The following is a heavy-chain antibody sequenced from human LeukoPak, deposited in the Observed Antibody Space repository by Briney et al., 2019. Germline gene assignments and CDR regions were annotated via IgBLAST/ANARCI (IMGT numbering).Heavy chain of an antibody. D-gene: IGHD3-10*01. Sequence: GASVKVSCKASGYTFTSYYMHWVRQAPGQGLEWMGIINPSGGSTSYVQKFQGRVTMTRDTSTSTVYMELSSLRSEDTAVYYCARDTRITMVRGLLDYWGQGTLVTVSS. CDR3: ARDTRITMVRGLLDY. V-gene: IGHV1-46*01. CDR2: INPSGGST. J-gene: IGHJ4*02. CDR1: GYTFTSYY.